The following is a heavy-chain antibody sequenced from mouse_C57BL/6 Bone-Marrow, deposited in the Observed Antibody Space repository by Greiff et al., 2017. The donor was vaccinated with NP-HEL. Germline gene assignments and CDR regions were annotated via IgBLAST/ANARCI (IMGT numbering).Heavy chain of an antibody. CDR1: GYSITSDY. D-gene: IGHD1-1*01. CDR3: ARAPITTVVATPYWYFDV. J-gene: IGHJ1*03. Sequence: VQLQQSGPGLAKPSQTLSLTCSVTGYSITSDYWNWIRKFPGNKLEYMGYISYSGSTYYNPSLKSRISITRDTSKNQYYLQLNSVTTEDTATYYCARAPITTVVATPYWYFDVWGTGTTVTVSS. V-gene: IGHV3-8*01. CDR2: ISYSGST.